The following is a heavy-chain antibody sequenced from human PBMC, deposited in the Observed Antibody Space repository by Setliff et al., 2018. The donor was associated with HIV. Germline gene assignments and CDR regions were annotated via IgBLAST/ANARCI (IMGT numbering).Heavy chain of an antibody. CDR1: GFTFDDYT. CDR3: ARDLKPSTFDY. J-gene: IGHJ4*02. V-gene: IGHV3-20*04. Sequence: GGSLRLSCTASGFTFDDYTMHWVRQAPGKGLEWVSGINWNGGSTGYADSVKGRFTISRDNAKNSLYLQMNSLRAEDTALYYCARDLKPSTFDYWGQGTLVTVSS. CDR2: INWNGGST.